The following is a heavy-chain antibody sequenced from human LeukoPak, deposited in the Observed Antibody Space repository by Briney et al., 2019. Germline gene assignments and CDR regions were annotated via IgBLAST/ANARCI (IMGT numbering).Heavy chain of an antibody. V-gene: IGHV3-48*04. CDR1: GFTFSSYS. CDR3: ARGGDDIVVVVADLGYGMDV. D-gene: IGHD2-15*01. CDR2: ISSSSSTI. J-gene: IGHJ6*02. Sequence: PGGSLRLSCAASGFTFSSYSMNWVRQAPGKGLEWVSYISSSSSTIYYADSVKGRFTISRDNAKNSLYLQMNSLRAVDTAVYYCARGGDDIVVVVADLGYGMDVWGQGTTVTVSS.